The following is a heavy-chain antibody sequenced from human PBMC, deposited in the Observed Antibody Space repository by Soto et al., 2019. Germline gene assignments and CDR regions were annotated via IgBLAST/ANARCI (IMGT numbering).Heavy chain of an antibody. CDR1: GFTFSSYA. J-gene: IGHJ6*02. CDR3: AKDRLGIEAAGIGYYYGMDV. V-gene: IGHV3-23*01. CDR2: ISGSGGST. D-gene: IGHD6-13*01. Sequence: GGSLRLSCAASGFTFSSYAMSWVHQAPGKGLEWVLAISGSGGSTYYADSVKGRFTISRDNSKNTLYLQMNSLRAEDTAVYYCAKDRLGIEAAGIGYYYGMDVWGQGTTLSVSS.